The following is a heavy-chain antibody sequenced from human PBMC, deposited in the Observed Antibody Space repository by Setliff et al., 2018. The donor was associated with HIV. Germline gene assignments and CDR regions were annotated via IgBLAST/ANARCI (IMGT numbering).Heavy chain of an antibody. CDR2: IAYDGSNK. CDR3: ARENYDILTGYYDY. J-gene: IGHJ4*02. CDR1: GFTFSNSA. D-gene: IGHD3-9*01. V-gene: IGHV3-30*04. Sequence: GGSLRLSCAASGFTFSNSAMHWVRQAPGKGLGWVAGIAYDGSNKYYTDSVKGRFTISRDNSKNTLYLQINSLRAEDTAVYYCARENYDILTGYYDYWGQGALVTVSS.